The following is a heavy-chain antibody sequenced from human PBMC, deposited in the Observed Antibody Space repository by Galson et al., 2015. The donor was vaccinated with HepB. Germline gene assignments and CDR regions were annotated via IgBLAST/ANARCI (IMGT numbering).Heavy chain of an antibody. CDR3: ARGEKYYDFWSGYPPYYYYYMDV. Sequence: SVKVSCKASGYTFTSYDINWVRQATGQGLEWMGWMNPNSGNTGYAQKFQGRVTMTRNTSISTAYMELSSLRSEDTAVYYCARGEKYYDFWSGYPPYYYYYMDVWGKGTTVTVSS. V-gene: IGHV1-8*01. J-gene: IGHJ6*03. D-gene: IGHD3-3*01. CDR1: GYTFTSYD. CDR2: MNPNSGNT.